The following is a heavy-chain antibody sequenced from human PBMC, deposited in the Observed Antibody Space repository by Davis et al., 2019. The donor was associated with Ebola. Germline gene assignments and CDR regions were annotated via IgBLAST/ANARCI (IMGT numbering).Heavy chain of an antibody. CDR1: GFTFSNFA. CDR3: AKGGWLEG. Sequence: PGGSLRLSCAASGFTFSNFAISWVRQFPGKGLAWVSSVLDSGGATYYTDSAKGRFTVSRDDSKNTLYLHMNSLRVEDTAVYYCAKGGWLEGWGQGTLVTVSS. J-gene: IGHJ4*02. CDR2: VLDSGGAT. V-gene: IGHV3-23*01. D-gene: IGHD6-19*01.